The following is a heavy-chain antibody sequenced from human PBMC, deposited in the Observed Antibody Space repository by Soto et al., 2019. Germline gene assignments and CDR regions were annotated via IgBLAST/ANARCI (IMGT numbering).Heavy chain of an antibody. V-gene: IGHV3-48*01. J-gene: IGHJ3*02. CDR2: IGTSVSTM. CDR1: GFTFSTYS. Sequence: GGSLRLSCAASGFTFSTYSMNWVRQAPGKGLEWVSYIGTSVSTMTYADSVRGRFTISRDNAESSLNLQMNNLRAEDTAIYYCARDTDYAFDIWGHGTMVTVSS. CDR3: ARDTDYAFDI.